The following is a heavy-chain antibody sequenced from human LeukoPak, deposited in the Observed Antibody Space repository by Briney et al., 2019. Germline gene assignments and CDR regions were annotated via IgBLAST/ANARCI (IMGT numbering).Heavy chain of an antibody. J-gene: IGHJ6*02. V-gene: IGHV1-18*01. D-gene: IGHD6-6*01. Sequence: ASVKVSCKASGYTFTSYGISWARQAPGQGFEWMGWISAYNGNTNYVQKLQGRVTMTTDTSTSTAYMELRSLRSDDTAVYYCARDHPSIVARPDDYYYGMDVWGQGTTVTVSS. CDR2: ISAYNGNT. CDR1: GYTFTSYG. CDR3: ARDHPSIVARPDDYYYGMDV.